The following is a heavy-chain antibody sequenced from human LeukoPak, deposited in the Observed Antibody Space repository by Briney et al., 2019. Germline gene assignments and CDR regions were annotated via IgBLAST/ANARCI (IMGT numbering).Heavy chain of an antibody. J-gene: IGHJ4*02. V-gene: IGHV4-34*01. CDR2: INHSGST. CDR3: AREGYNHRPY. CDR1: GGSFSGYY. Sequence: PSETLSLTCAVYGGSFSGYYWSWIRQPPGKGLEWIGEINHSGSTNYNPSLKSRVTISVDTSKNQFSLKLSSVTAADTAVYYCAREGYNHRPYWGQGTLVTVSS. D-gene: IGHD1-1*01.